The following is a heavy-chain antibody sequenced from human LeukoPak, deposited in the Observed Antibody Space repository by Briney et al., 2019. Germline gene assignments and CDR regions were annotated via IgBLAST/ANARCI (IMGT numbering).Heavy chain of an antibody. V-gene: IGHV1-69*05. CDR2: IIPIFGTA. CDR3: ARGQLVSYYYYMDV. Sequence: GASVKVSCKASGYTFTSYDINWVRQAPGPGLEWMGGIIPIFGTANYAQKFQGRVTITTDESTSTAYMELSSLRSEDTAVYYCARGQLVSYYYYMDVWGKGTTVTVSS. J-gene: IGHJ6*03. D-gene: IGHD6-6*01. CDR1: GYTFTSYD.